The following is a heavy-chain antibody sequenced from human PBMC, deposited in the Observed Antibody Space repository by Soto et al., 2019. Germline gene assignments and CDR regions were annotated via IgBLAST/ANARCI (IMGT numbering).Heavy chain of an antibody. CDR2: ISSDGSST. CDR3: ARESHYYDSSGDPGRAFDI. J-gene: IGHJ3*02. V-gene: IGHV3-74*01. CDR1: GFTFSSYG. Sequence: GGSLRLSCAASGFTFSSYGMHWVRQAPGKGLEWVSRISSDGSSTSYADSVKGRFTISRDNAKNTLYLQMNSLRAEDTAVYYCARESHYYDSSGDPGRAFDIWGQGTMVTVSS. D-gene: IGHD3-22*01.